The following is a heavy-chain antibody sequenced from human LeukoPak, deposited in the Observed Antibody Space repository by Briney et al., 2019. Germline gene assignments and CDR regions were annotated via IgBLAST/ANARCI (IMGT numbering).Heavy chain of an antibody. V-gene: IGHV4-34*01. CDR3: AGGSAGRYFDY. J-gene: IGHJ4*02. CDR1: GGSFSGYY. D-gene: IGHD3-10*01. CDR2: INHSGST. Sequence: SETLSLTCAVYGGSFSGYYWSWIRQPPGKGLEWIGEINHSGSTNYNPSLKSRVTISVDTSKNQFSLKLSSVTAADTAVYYCAGGSAGRYFDYWGQGTLVTVSS.